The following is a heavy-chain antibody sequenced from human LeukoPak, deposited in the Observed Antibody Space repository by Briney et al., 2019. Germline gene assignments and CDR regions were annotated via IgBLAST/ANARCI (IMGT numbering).Heavy chain of an antibody. Sequence: PGGSLRLSCAASGFTFSSYEMNWVRQAPGKGLEWVSYISSSGSTIYYADSVKGRFTISRDNAKNALYLQMNSLRDEDTAVYYCARRGWLGELFPGNVWGQGTLVTVSS. CDR1: GFTFSSYE. D-gene: IGHD3-10*01. CDR2: ISSSGSTI. J-gene: IGHJ4*02. V-gene: IGHV3-48*03. CDR3: ARRGWLGELFPGNV.